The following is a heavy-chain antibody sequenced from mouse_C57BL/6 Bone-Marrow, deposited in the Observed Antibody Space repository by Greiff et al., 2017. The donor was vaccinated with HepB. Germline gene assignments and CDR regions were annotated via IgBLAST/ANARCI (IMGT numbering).Heavy chain of an antibody. Sequence: QVQLQQPGAELVKPGASVKLSCKASGYTFTSYWMHWVKQGPGQGLEWIGMIHPNSGSTNYNEKFKSKSTLTVDKSSSTAYMQLSSRTSEDSAVYYCGRWSGNPFAYWGQGTLVTVSA. D-gene: IGHD1-3*01. CDR3: GRWSGNPFAY. CDR1: GYTFTSYW. J-gene: IGHJ3*01. CDR2: IHPNSGST. V-gene: IGHV1-64*01.